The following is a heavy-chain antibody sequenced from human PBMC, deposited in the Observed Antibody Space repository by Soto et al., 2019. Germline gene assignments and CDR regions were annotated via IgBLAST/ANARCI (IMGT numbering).Heavy chain of an antibody. J-gene: IGHJ4*02. D-gene: IGHD6-19*01. V-gene: IGHV6-1*01. Sequence: RSQTLSLTCAISGDSVSSNSAAWNWIRRSPSRGLEWLGRTYYRSKWYNEYAVSVKSRIAINPDTSKNQFSLQLNSVTPEDTAVYYCARTSGHFDSWGQGXLVTVYS. CDR1: GDSVSSNSAA. CDR2: TYYRSKWYN. CDR3: ARTSGHFDS.